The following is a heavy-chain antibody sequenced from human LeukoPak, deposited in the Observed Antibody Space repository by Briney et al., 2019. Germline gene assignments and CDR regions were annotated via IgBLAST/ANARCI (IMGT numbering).Heavy chain of an antibody. CDR3: ARDTDAGYYDSSGYYYDAFDI. J-gene: IGHJ3*02. V-gene: IGHV4-34*01. D-gene: IGHD3-22*01. Sequence: SETLSLTCAVYGGSFSGYYWSWIRQPPGKGLEWIGEINHSGSTNYNPSLKSRVTMSVDTSKNQFSLKLSSVTAADTAVYYCARDTDAGYYDSSGYYYDAFDIWGQGTMVTVSS. CDR2: INHSGST. CDR1: GGSFSGYY.